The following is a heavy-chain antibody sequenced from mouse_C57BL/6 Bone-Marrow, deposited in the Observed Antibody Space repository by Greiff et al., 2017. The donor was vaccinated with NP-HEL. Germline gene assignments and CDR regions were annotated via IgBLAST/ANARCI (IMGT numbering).Heavy chain of an antibody. CDR3: ARMELFAY. Sequence: EVKLMESGGGLVQPGGSLKLSCAASGFTFSDYYMCWVRQTPEKRLEWVAYISNGGGSTYYPDTVKGRFTISRDNAKNTLYLQMSRLKSEDTAVYYCARMELFAYWGQGTLVTVSA. J-gene: IGHJ3*01. CDR2: ISNGGGST. CDR1: GFTFSDYY. V-gene: IGHV5-12*01.